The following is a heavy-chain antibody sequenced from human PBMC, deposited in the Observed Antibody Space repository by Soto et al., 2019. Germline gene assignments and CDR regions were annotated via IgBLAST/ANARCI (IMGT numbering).Heavy chain of an antibody. CDR3: AKDQLGYCSGGSCYSNWFDP. CDR2: ISGSGGST. D-gene: IGHD2-15*01. J-gene: IGHJ5*02. V-gene: IGHV3-23*01. CDR1: GFTFSSYA. Sequence: PGGSLRLSCAASGFTFSSYAMSWVRQAPGKGLEWVSAISGSGGSTYYADSVKGRFTISRDNSKNTLYLQMNSLRAEDTAVYYCAKDQLGYCSGGSCYSNWFDPWGQGTLVTVCS.